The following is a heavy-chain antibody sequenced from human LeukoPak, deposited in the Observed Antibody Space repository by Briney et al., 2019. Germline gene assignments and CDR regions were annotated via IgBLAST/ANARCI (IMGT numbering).Heavy chain of an antibody. CDR1: GFTFSSHA. V-gene: IGHV3-30-3*01. J-gene: IGHJ4*02. Sequence: GGSLRLSCAASGFTFSSHAMHWVRQAPGKGLEWVAVISYDGSNKYYADSVKGRFTISRDNSKNTLYLQMNSLRAEDTAVYYCARDSRDSSGLLVYWGQGTLVTVSS. CDR3: ARDSRDSSGLLVY. CDR2: ISYDGSNK. D-gene: IGHD3-22*01.